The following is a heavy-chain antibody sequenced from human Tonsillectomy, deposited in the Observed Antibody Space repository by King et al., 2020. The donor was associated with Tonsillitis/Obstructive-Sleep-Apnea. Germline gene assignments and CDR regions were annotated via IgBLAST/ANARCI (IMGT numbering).Heavy chain of an antibody. V-gene: IGHV3-11*05. Sequence: VQLVESGGGLVKPGGSLRLSCAASGFTFSDYSMTWIRQAPGKGLEWVSYISSSSSYTNYADSVKGRFTISRDNAKNSLYLQMNSLRAEDTAAYYCARGTKGAYYYSYMDVWGKGTTVTVSS. J-gene: IGHJ6*03. CDR1: GFTFSDYS. CDR2: ISSSSSYT. CDR3: ARGTKGAYYYSYMDV. D-gene: IGHD2-8*01.